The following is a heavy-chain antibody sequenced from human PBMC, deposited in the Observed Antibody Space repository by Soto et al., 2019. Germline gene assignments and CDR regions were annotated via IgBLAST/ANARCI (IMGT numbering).Heavy chain of an antibody. CDR1: GGSISSGDYY. D-gene: IGHD6-13*01. CDR3: ARVAAAGTLEYFQH. Sequence: PSETLSLTCTVSGGSISSGDYYWSWIRQPPGKGLEWIGYIYYSGSTYYNPSLKSRVTISVDTSKNQFSLKLSSVTAADTAVYYCARVAAAGTLEYFQHWGQGTLVTVSS. J-gene: IGHJ1*01. CDR2: IYYSGST. V-gene: IGHV4-30-4*01.